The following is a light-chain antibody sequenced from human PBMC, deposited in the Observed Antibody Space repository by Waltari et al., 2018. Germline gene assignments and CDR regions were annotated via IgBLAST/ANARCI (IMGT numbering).Light chain of an antibody. V-gene: IGKV1-33*01. CDR2: EAS. CDR1: QDISNF. Sequence: DIQMTQSPSSLSASVGDRVTITCQASQDISNFLNWYQQKPGKAPQLLIYEASSWETGVPSRFSGSGSGTDVTFTINSLQPEDIATYYCQQYDHFPPYTFGQGTKLEIK. CDR3: QQYDHFPPYT. J-gene: IGKJ2*01.